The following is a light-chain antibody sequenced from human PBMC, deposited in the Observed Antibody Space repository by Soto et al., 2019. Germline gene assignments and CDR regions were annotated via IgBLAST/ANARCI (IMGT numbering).Light chain of an antibody. V-gene: IGKV3-20*01. CDR1: QSLTNIY. J-gene: IGKJ3*01. CDR3: QQYGSLPFT. CDR2: GLS. Sequence: EIVLTQSPGTLSLSPGERATLSCRASQSLTNIYLAWYQQKPGQAPMVLFYGLSTRATSIPDFFSGSGSGKDFTLTISRLEPEDFADYYCQQYGSLPFTFGPGTNVDIK.